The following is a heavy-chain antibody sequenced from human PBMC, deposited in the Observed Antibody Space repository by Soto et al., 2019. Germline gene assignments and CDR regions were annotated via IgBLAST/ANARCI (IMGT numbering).Heavy chain of an antibody. CDR1: GGSISSYY. J-gene: IGHJ4*02. CDR2: IHTSEGT. D-gene: IGHD6-13*01. Sequence: PSETLSLTXTVSGGSISSYYWSWIRQPPGKGLEWIGRIHTSEGTKYNPSLKSRVTLSVDTSNNQLSLRLSSLTAADTAVYYCARALTAAAGLYFDYWGQGTLVTVSS. V-gene: IGHV4-4*07. CDR3: ARALTAAAGLYFDY.